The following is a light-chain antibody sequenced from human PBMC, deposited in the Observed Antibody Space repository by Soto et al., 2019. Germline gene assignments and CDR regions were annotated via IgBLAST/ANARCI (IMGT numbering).Light chain of an antibody. CDR1: QSISTS. V-gene: IGKV1-5*03. CDR2: KAS. Sequence: DIQRTQSPSTLSASLGDRVTVTCRASQSISTSLAWYQQKPGKAPKLLIYKASNLESGVPSRFSGSGSGTEFTLTISSLQPDDFATYYCQHYNSYSETFGQGTKVDIK. CDR3: QHYNSYSET. J-gene: IGKJ1*01.